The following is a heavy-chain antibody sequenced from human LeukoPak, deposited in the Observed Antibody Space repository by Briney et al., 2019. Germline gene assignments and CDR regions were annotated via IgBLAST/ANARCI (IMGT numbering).Heavy chain of an antibody. CDR3: ARDRGVYGSGSYLSVSWFDP. D-gene: IGHD3-10*01. CDR1: GYTFTGYY. V-gene: IGHV1-2*02. CDR2: INPNSGGT. J-gene: IGHJ5*02. Sequence: ASVTVSCTASGYTFTGYYMHWVRQAPGQGLEWMGWINPNSGGTNYAQKFQGRVTMTRDTSISTAYMELSRLRSDDTAVYYCARDRGVYGSGSYLSVSWFDPWGQGALVTVSS.